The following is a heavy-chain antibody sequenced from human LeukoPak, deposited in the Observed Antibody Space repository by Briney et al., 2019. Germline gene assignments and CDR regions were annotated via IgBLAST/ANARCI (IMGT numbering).Heavy chain of an antibody. D-gene: IGHD4-17*01. J-gene: IGHJ6*02. CDR2: ISSSSSCI. CDR3: ARTNGDTYYYYYGMDV. V-gene: IGHV3-21*01. Sequence: GGSVRLSCAASGFTFSSYSMNWVRQAPGKGLEWVSSISSSSSCIYYADSVKGRFTISRDNAKNSLYLQMNSLRAEDTAVYYCARTNGDTYYYYYGMDVWGQGTTVTVSS. CDR1: GFTFSSYS.